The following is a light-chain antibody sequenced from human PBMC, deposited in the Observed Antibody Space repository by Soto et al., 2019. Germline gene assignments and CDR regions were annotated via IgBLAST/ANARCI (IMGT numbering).Light chain of an antibody. Sequence: EIVLTQSPGTLSLSPGERATLSCRASQSVSSSYLAWYQQRPGQAPRLLIFGASNRATGVPDRFSGSGSGSDFTLTISRLEPEDFAVYYCQEYGTSRTFGQGTKVEIK. CDR2: GAS. J-gene: IGKJ1*01. V-gene: IGKV3-20*01. CDR3: QEYGTSRT. CDR1: QSVSSSY.